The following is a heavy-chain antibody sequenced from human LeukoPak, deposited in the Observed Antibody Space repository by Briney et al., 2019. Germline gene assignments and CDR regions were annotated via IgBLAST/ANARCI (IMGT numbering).Heavy chain of an antibody. J-gene: IGHJ4*02. CDR3: AKDRYPMVRGMMIAFDF. Sequence: PGTSLRLSCEASGYTFSDYGVHWVRQAPGKGLEWVAVILYDGSYKSYVDSVRGRFTISRDNSKDRLYLQMNSLRAEDTAIYYCAKDRYPMVRGMMIAFDFWGQGTRVTVSS. V-gene: IGHV3-30*18. CDR2: ILYDGSYK. CDR1: GYTFSDYG. D-gene: IGHD3-10*01.